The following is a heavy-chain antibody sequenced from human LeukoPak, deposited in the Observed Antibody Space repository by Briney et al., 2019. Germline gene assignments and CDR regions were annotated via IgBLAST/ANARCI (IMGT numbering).Heavy chain of an antibody. CDR2: ISYDGSNK. CDR3: AKDHTGSWTSALDD. V-gene: IGHV3-30-3*01. Sequence: GGSLRLSCAASGFTFSSYAMHWVRQAPGKGLEWVAVISYDGSNKYYADSVKGRFTISRDNSKNTLYLQMNSLRAEDTAVYYCAKDHTGSWTSALDDWGQGTLVTVSS. D-gene: IGHD3-10*01. J-gene: IGHJ4*02. CDR1: GFTFSSYA.